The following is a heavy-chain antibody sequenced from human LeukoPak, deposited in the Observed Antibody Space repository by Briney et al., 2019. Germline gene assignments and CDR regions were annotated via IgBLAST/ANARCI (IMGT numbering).Heavy chain of an antibody. Sequence: GGSLRLSCAASGFTVSSNYMSWVRQAPGKGLEWVSVIYSGGSTYYADSVKGRFTISRHNSKNTLYLQMNSLRAEDTAVYYCARDAAIRGPFSGMDVWGQGTTVTVSS. V-gene: IGHV3-53*04. J-gene: IGHJ6*02. D-gene: IGHD3-10*01. CDR2: IYSGGST. CDR1: GFTVSSNY. CDR3: ARDAAIRGPFSGMDV.